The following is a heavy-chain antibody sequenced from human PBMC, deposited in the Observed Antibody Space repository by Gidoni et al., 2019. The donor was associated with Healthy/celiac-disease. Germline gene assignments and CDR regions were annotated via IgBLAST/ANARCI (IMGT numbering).Heavy chain of an antibody. J-gene: IGHJ4*02. V-gene: IGHV3-23*01. D-gene: IGHD2-2*01. CDR3: AKDHVVQEAFDY. Sequence: SRDNSKNTLYLQMNSLRAEDTAVYYCAKDHVVQEAFDYWGQGTMVTVSS.